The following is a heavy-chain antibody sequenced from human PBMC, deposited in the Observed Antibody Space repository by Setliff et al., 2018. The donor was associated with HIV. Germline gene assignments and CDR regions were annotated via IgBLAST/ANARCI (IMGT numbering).Heavy chain of an antibody. CDR2: IIPMFGTT. CDR1: GGTFRRSA. CDR3: ARFCPGGCSGGSW. D-gene: IGHD2-15*01. V-gene: IGHV1-69*13. Sequence: ASVKVSCKASGGTFRRSAVSWVRQAPGQGLEWMGGIIPMFGTTNLAQKFQDRVTITADESTSTVYMELSSLRSEDTAVYYCARFCPGGCSGGSWWGQGTLVTVSS. J-gene: IGHJ4*02.